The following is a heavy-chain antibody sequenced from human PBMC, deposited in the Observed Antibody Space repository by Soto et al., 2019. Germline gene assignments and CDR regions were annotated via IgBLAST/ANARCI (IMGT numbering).Heavy chain of an antibody. CDR1: CLTFSSYS. D-gene: IGHD2-15*01. Sequence: GGSLRLSCAASCLTFSSYSMNWVRQAPGKGLEWVSSNSSSSSYIYYADSVKGRFTISRDNAKNSLYLQMNSLRAEDTAVYYCARDLWGCSGGSCYPPFDIWGQGTMVTVSS. V-gene: IGHV3-21*01. CDR3: ARDLWGCSGGSCYPPFDI. J-gene: IGHJ3*02. CDR2: NSSSSSYI.